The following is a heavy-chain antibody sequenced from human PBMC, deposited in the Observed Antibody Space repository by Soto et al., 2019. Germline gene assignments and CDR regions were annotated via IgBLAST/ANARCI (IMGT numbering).Heavy chain of an antibody. CDR1: GFTFSDYY. Sequence: QVQLVESGGGLVKPGGSLRLSCAASGFTFSDYYMSWIRQAPGKGLEWVSYISSSGSTIYYADSVKGRFTISRDNAKNSLYVQMNSLRAEDTAVYYCAREGGCSSTSCPSCQYYMDVWGKGTTVTVSS. CDR3: AREGGCSSTSCPSCQYYMDV. D-gene: IGHD2-2*01. V-gene: IGHV3-11*01. J-gene: IGHJ6*03. CDR2: ISSSGSTI.